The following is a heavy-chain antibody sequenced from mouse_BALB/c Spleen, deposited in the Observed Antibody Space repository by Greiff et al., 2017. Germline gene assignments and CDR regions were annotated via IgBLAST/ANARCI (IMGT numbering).Heavy chain of an antibody. J-gene: IGHJ2*01. Sequence: EVKLVESGPELVKPGASVKISCKASGYTFTDYNMHWVKQSHGKSLEWIGYIYPYNGGTGYNQKFKSKATLTVDNSSSTAYMELRSLTSEDSAVYYCAREDGNYDYFDYWGQGTTLTVSS. D-gene: IGHD2-1*01. V-gene: IGHV1S29*02. CDR2: IYPYNGGT. CDR3: AREDGNYDYFDY. CDR1: GYTFTDYN.